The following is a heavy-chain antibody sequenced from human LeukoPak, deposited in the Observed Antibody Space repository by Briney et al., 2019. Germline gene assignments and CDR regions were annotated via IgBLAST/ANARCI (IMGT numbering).Heavy chain of an antibody. Sequence: SETLSLTCAVYGGSFSGYYWNWIRQPPGKGLEWIGEINHSGSTNYNPSLKSRVTISVDTSKNQFSLKLSSVTAEDTAVYYCTRGSDNYVNYGSGRAPSFDPWGQGTLVTVSS. D-gene: IGHD3-10*01. CDR2: INHSGST. CDR3: TRGSDNYVNYGSGRAPSFDP. J-gene: IGHJ5*02. V-gene: IGHV4-34*01. CDR1: GGSFSGYY.